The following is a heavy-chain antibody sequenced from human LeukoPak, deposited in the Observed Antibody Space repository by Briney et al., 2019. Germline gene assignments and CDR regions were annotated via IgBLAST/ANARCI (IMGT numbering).Heavy chain of an antibody. J-gene: IGHJ6*02. CDR2: IYYSGST. CDR3: ARHYYYYYGMDV. Sequence: PSETLSLTCTVSGGSTSSYYWSWIRQPPGKGLEWIGYIYYSGSTNYNPSLKSRVTISVDTSKNQFSLKLSSVTAADTAVYYCARHYYYYYGMDVWGQGTTVTVSS. CDR1: GGSTSSYY. V-gene: IGHV4-59*08.